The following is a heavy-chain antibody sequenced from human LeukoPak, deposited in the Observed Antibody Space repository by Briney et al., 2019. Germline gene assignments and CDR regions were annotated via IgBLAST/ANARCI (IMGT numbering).Heavy chain of an antibody. Sequence: PSETLSLTCAVYGGSFSGYYWSWIRQPPGKGLEWIGEINHSGSTNYNPSLKSRVTISVDTSKNQFSLKLSSVTAADTAVYYCARSSLYDFWSGYYSTTLDYWGQGTLVTVSS. D-gene: IGHD3-3*01. CDR3: ARSSLYDFWSGYYSTTLDY. J-gene: IGHJ4*02. V-gene: IGHV4-34*01. CDR1: GGSFSGYY. CDR2: INHSGST.